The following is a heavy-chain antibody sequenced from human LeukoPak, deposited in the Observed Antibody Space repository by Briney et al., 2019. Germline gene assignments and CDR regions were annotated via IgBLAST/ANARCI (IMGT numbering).Heavy chain of an antibody. CDR1: AFTFSDHY. V-gene: IGHV3-72*01. D-gene: IGHD3-22*01. CDR3: ARGSSGYYY. J-gene: IGHJ4*02. Sequence: PGGSLRLSCAADAFTFSDHYMDWVRQAPGKVLEWVGRTRNKANSYTTEDAGSVKGRFTISRDDSKNSLYLQMNSLKTEDTAVYYCARGSSGYYYWGQGTLVTVSS. CDR2: TRNKANSYTT.